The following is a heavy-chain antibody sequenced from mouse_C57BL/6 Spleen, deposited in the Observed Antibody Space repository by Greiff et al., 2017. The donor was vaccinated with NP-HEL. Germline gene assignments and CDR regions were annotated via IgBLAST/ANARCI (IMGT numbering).Heavy chain of an antibody. CDR3: ARSHYGSRDWYFDV. CDR2: INPSNGGT. J-gene: IGHJ1*03. V-gene: IGHV1-53*01. Sequence: QLQQPGTELVKPGASGYTFTSYWMHWVKQRPGQGLEWIGNINPSNGGTNYNEKFKSKATLTVDKSSSTAYMQLSRLTSEDSAVYYCARSHYGSRDWYFDVWGTGTTVTVSS. D-gene: IGHD1-1*01. CDR1: GYTFTSYW.